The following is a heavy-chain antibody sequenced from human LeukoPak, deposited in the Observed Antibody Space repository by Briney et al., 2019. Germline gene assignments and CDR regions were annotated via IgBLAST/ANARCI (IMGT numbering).Heavy chain of an antibody. Sequence: GGSLRLSCAASGFTFSSYEMNWVRQAPGKGLEWVSYISSSGSTIYYADSVKGRFTISRDNAKNSLYLQMNSLRAEATAVYYCARRPRGSDYWGQGTLVTVSS. CDR3: ARRPRGSDY. CDR1: GFTFSSYE. V-gene: IGHV3-48*03. J-gene: IGHJ4*02. CDR2: ISSSGSTI. D-gene: IGHD1-26*01.